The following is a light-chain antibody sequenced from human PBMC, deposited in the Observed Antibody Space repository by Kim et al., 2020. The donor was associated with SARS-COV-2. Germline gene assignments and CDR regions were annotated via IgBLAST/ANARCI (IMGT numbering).Light chain of an antibody. CDR1: LGVSNS. CDR2: GAS. CDR3: QQYYGFPWT. J-gene: IGKJ1*01. Sequence: DIQMTQSPSSLSASVGDTVTITCRASLGVSNSLAWYQHKPGKAPKLLVYGASRLQSGVPSRFSGSGSGTDYTLTISSLQPEDLGTFYCQQYYGFPWTFGQGTKVDIK. V-gene: IGKV1-NL1*01.